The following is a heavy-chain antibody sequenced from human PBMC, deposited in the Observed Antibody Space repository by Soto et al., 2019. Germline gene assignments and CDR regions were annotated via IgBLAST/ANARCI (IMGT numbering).Heavy chain of an antibody. CDR3: ARGEGSSGWNAPPTGYYYYMDV. D-gene: IGHD6-19*01. CDR2: INPSGGST. V-gene: IGHV1-46*03. J-gene: IGHJ6*03. Sequence: ASVKVSCKASGYTFTSYYMHWVRQAPGQGLEWMGIINPSGGSTSYAQKFQGRVTMTRDTSTSTVYMELSSLRSEDTAVYYCARGEGSSGWNAPPTGYYYYMDVWGKGTTVTVSS. CDR1: GYTFTSYY.